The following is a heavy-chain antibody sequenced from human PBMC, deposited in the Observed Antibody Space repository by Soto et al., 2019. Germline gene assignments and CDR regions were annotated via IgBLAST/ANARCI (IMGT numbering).Heavy chain of an antibody. J-gene: IGHJ5*02. CDR1: GYTFTSYG. CDR2: ISAYNGNT. V-gene: IGHV1-18*01. D-gene: IGHD2-2*01. Sequence: ASVKVSCKASGYTFTSYGISWVRQAPGQGLEWMGWISAYNGNTNYAQKLQGRVTMTTDTSTSTAYMELRSLRSDDTAVYYCARAQSFVVVPAALGFDPWGQGTLVTVSS. CDR3: ARAQSFVVVPAALGFDP.